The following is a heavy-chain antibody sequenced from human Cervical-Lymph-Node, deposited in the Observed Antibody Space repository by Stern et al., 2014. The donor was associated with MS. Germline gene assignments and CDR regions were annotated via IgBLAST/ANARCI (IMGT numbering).Heavy chain of an antibody. D-gene: IGHD6-6*01. Sequence: QVQLVQSGPEVKKPGSSVMVSCRASGGTFGSFSVNWVRQVPGQGLEWMGGIIPIFGIGNYAQRFQGRVTITADESTTTVYMELMSLKFEDPAIYYCAGDWENRETRYRRSSFFRYWGQGTLVTVSS. CDR1: GGTFGSFS. J-gene: IGHJ1*01. V-gene: IGHV1-69*01. CDR3: AGDWENRETRYRRSSFFRY. CDR2: IIPIFGIG.